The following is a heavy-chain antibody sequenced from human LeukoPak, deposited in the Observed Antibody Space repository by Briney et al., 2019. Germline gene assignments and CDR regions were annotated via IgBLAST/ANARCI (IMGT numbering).Heavy chain of an antibody. V-gene: IGHV3-7*01. J-gene: IGHJ4*02. CDR1: GFTFSSYW. D-gene: IGHD5-24*01. CDR2: IKQDGSEK. Sequence: GGSLRLSCAASGFTFSSYWMSWVRQAPGKGLEWVANIKQDGSEKYYVDSVKGRFTISRDNTRNSLYLQMNSLRAEDTAVYYCARHMERWRQFTHSLDYWGQGTLVTVSS. CDR3: ARHMERWRQFTHSLDY.